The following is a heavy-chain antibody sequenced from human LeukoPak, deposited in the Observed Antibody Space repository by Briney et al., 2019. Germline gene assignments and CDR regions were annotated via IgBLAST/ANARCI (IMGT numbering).Heavy chain of an antibody. J-gene: IGHJ5*02. D-gene: IGHD2-2*02. CDR3: ARDRCSSTTCYNTPNWFDP. V-gene: IGHV3-20*01. Sequence: LGGSLRLSCAASGFTFDDYGMSWVRQAPGKGLEWVAGINRNGGSTGYTDSVKGRFTISRDNAKNSLFLQMNSLRAEDTAFYHCARDRCSSTTCYNTPNWFDPWGQGTLVIVSS. CDR1: GFTFDDYG. CDR2: INRNGGST.